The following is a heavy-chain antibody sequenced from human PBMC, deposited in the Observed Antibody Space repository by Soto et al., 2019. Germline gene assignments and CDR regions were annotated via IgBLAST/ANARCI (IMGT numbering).Heavy chain of an antibody. Sequence: QVQLQEAGPGLGKPSQTLSLTCTGSGGSISSGDYFSSWIRPSPGKGLEWIGYISSIGSTYYNPSLKSRVSVSRDTSQNQFSLKLSSVTTTDTAVYYCARGLVIRPYYHHGMDVWGQGTTVTVSS. D-gene: IGHD3-9*01. CDR3: ARGLVIRPYYHHGMDV. J-gene: IGHJ6*02. CDR1: GGSISSGDYF. V-gene: IGHV4-30-4*01. CDR2: ISSIGST.